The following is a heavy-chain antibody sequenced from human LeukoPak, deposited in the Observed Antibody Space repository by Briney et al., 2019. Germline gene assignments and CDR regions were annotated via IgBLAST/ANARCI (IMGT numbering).Heavy chain of an antibody. D-gene: IGHD6-13*01. CDR2: INGDGGST. J-gene: IGHJ4*02. CDR3: AKVRGSSWSSFDY. Sequence: GGSLRLSCAASGFTFDDYAMHWVRHAPGKGLEWVSLINGDGGSTYYADSVKGRFTISRDTSKNSLYLQMNSLRTEDTALYYCAKVRGSSWSSFDYWGQGTLVTVSS. CDR1: GFTFDDYA. V-gene: IGHV3-43*02.